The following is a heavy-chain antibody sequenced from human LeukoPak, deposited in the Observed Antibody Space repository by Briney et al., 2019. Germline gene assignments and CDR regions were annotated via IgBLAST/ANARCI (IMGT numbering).Heavy chain of an antibody. CDR3: AKDRDYYDSSGYDY. J-gene: IGHJ4*02. CDR1: GYTFSNYA. Sequence: SCKASGYTFSNYAMHWVRQAPGKGLEWVAVISYDGSNKYYADSVKGRFTISRDNSKNTLYLQMNSLRAEDTAVYYCAKDRDYYDSSGYDYWGQGTLVTVSS. V-gene: IGHV3-30*04. D-gene: IGHD3-22*01. CDR2: ISYDGSNK.